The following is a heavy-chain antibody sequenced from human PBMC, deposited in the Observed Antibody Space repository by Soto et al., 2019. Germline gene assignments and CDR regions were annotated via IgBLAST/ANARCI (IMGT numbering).Heavy chain of an antibody. CDR3: ARDLAVFGVVAVDY. V-gene: IGHV3-11*01. J-gene: IGHJ4*02. CDR1: GFTFSDYY. Sequence: QVQLMESGGGLIKPGGSLRLSCAASGFTFSDYYMSWIRQASGKGPAWVSYISSSGSTIYYADSVKGRFTISRDNAKDSLYLQMNSLRADDTAVYYCARDLAVFGVVAVDYWGQGTLVTVSS. D-gene: IGHD3-3*01. CDR2: ISSSGSTI.